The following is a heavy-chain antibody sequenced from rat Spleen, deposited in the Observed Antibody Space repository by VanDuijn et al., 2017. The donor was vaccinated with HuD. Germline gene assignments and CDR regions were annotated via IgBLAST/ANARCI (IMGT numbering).Heavy chain of an antibody. CDR2: ISTSGGST. V-gene: IGHV5S23*01. J-gene: IGHJ2*01. Sequence: EVQLVESGGDLVQPGRSLKLSCAASGFTFSDYNMAWVRQAPTKGLEWVATISTSGGSTYYRDSVKGRFTISRDNAKSTLYLQMDSRRSEDTATYYCAVAGYGYWGQGVVVTVSS. CDR3: AVAGYGY. CDR1: GFTFSDYN. D-gene: IGHD4-3*01.